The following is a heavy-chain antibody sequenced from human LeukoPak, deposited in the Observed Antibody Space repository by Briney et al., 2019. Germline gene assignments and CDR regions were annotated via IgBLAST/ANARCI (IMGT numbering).Heavy chain of an antibody. CDR1: GGSISSYY. CDR3: ASRSSIWSGYQDTLYYFDS. D-gene: IGHD3-3*01. J-gene: IGHJ4*02. Sequence: PSETLSLTCTVSGGSISSYYWSWIRQPPGKRLEWIGHIYYSGGTNYNPSLKSRVTISVDTSKNQSSLKLSSVTAADTAVYYCASRSSIWSGYQDTLYYFDSWGQGTLVTVSS. V-gene: IGHV4-59*01. CDR2: IYYSGGT.